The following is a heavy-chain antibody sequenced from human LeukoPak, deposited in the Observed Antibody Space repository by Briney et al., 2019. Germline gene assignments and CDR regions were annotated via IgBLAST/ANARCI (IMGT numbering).Heavy chain of an antibody. CDR3: ATDQYSSNWYYFDY. J-gene: IGHJ4*02. D-gene: IGHD6-13*01. V-gene: IGHV3-20*04. CDR2: INWNGDST. Sequence: GGSLRLSCAASGFTFSSYWMHWVRQAPGKVLEWVSGINWNGDSTGYADSVKGRFTISRDNAKNSLYLQMNSLRAEDMAFYYCATDQYSSNWYYFDYWGQGTLVTVSS. CDR1: GFTFSSYW.